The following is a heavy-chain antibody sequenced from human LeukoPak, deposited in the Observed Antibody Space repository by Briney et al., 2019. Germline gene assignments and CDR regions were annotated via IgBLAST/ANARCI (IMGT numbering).Heavy chain of an antibody. Sequence: GGSLRLSCTASGFTFSSYTMNWVRQAPGKGLEWDSSITSSSSYTYYADSVKGRFTISRDNAKNSLYLQMNSLRAEDTAVYYCARVWGQLVDFWGQGTLLTVSS. J-gene: IGHJ4*02. CDR2: ITSSSSYT. D-gene: IGHD6-13*01. CDR1: GFTFSSYT. CDR3: ARVWGQLVDF. V-gene: IGHV3-21*01.